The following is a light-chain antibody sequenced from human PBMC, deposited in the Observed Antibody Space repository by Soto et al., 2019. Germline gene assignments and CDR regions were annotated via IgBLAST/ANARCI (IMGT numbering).Light chain of an antibody. V-gene: IGKV3-20*01. J-gene: IGKJ1*01. Sequence: EIVLTQSPGTLSLSPGERATLSCRASQSVSTNYLAWYQRKPGQAPRLLIYGASNRATGIPARFSGSGSGTDFTLTVTRLEPEDFAVYYCQQYGSPPPTFGQGTKVEIK. CDR1: QSVSTNY. CDR2: GAS. CDR3: QQYGSPPPT.